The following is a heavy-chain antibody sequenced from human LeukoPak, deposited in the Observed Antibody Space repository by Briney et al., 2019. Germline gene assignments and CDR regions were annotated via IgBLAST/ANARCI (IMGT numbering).Heavy chain of an antibody. CDR2: IYPGDSDT. J-gene: IGHJ4*02. CDR1: GYNFTNYW. D-gene: IGHD2-2*01. Sequence: GESLKIPCKGSGYNFTNYWIAWVRQMPGKGLEWMGIIYPGDSDTRYSPSFQGQATISTDKSISTAYLQWSSLKASDTAIYYCARQGPLGYCSSPSCFPSFDYWGQGTLVTVSS. CDR3: ARQGPLGYCSSPSCFPSFDY. V-gene: IGHV5-51*01.